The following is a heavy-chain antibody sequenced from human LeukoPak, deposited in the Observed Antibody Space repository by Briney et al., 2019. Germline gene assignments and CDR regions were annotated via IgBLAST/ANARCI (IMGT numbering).Heavy chain of an antibody. CDR1: GYSISSGYY. CDR2: IYTSGST. CDR3: ARASYSYDINGWVPFDY. Sequence: SETLSLTCTVSGYSISSGYYWSWIRQPAGKGLEWIGRIYTSGSTNYNPSLKSRATISGDTSKNQFSLRLSSVTAADTAVYYCARASYSYDINGWVPFDYWGQGTLVTVSS. J-gene: IGHJ4*02. V-gene: IGHV4-61*02. D-gene: IGHD3-22*01.